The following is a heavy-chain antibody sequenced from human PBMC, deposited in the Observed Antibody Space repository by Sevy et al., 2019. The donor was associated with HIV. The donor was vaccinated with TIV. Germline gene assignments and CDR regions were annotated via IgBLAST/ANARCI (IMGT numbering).Heavy chain of an antibody. CDR1: GFTFSSYG. J-gene: IGHJ6*02. Sequence: GGSLRLSCAASGFTFSSYGMHWVRQAPGKGLEWVAVIWYDGSNKYYADSVKGRFTISRDNSKNTLYLRMNSLRAEDTAVYYCARFSYYYDSRLLYGMDVWGQGTTVTVSS. CDR3: ARFSYYYDSRLLYGMDV. CDR2: IWYDGSNK. D-gene: IGHD3-22*01. V-gene: IGHV3-33*01.